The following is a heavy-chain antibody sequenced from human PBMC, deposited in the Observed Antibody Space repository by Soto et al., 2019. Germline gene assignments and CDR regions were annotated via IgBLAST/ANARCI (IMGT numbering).Heavy chain of an antibody. CDR2: IWYDGSNK. CDR1: GFTFSSYG. J-gene: IGHJ6*02. D-gene: IGHD3-10*01. Sequence: GGSLRLSCAASGFTFSSYGMHWVRQAPGKGLEWVAVIWYDGSNKYYADSVKGRFTISRDNSKNTLYLQMNSLRAEDTAVYYCARGGVLYYGMDVWGQGTTVTVSS. V-gene: IGHV3-33*01. CDR3: ARGGVLYYGMDV.